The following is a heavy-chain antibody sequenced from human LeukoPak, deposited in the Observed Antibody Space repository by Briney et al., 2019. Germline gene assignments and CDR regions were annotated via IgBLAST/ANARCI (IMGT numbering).Heavy chain of an antibody. D-gene: IGHD3-9*01. CDR2: IYPDDSDI. CDR1: GYSFSNYW. V-gene: IGHV5-51*01. Sequence: GESLKISCMGSGYSFSNYWIGWVRQMPGKGLEWMGIIYPDDSDIRYSPSVQGQVTFSADKSINTAYVQWSSLKASDSGVYYCARGPYDMTGYFKGIFDYWGQGSLVTVSS. CDR3: ARGPYDMTGYFKGIFDY. J-gene: IGHJ4*02.